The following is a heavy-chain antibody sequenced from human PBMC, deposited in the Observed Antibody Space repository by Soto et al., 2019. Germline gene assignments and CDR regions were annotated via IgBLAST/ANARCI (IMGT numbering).Heavy chain of an antibody. V-gene: IGHV4-61*01. D-gene: IGHD6-19*01. CDR3: SRSPPQQCLANFDY. Sequence: QVQLQESGPGLVKPSETLSLTCTVSGGSVSSGSYYWSWIRQPPGKGLEWIGYIYYSGSTNYNPSLKKRVTISVDTSKNQFSLKLSSVTAADTSVYYWSRSPPQQCLANFDYWGQGTLVTVSS. J-gene: IGHJ4*02. CDR2: IYYSGST. CDR1: GGSVSSGSYY.